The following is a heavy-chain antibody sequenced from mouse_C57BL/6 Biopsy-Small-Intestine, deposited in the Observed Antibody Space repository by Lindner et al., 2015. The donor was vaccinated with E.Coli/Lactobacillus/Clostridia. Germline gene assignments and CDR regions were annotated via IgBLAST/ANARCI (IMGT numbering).Heavy chain of an antibody. J-gene: IGHJ2*01. D-gene: IGHD1-1*01. CDR3: ARSSYYGSSLFDY. Sequence: VQLQESGPELVKPGASVKISCKASGYAFSSSWMNWVKQRPGKGLERIGRIYPGDGDTNYNGKFKGKATLTADNSSSTAYMQLSSLTSEDSAVYFCARSSYYGSSLFDYWGQGTTLTVSS. CDR2: IYPGDGDT. CDR1: GYAFSSSW. V-gene: IGHV1-82*01.